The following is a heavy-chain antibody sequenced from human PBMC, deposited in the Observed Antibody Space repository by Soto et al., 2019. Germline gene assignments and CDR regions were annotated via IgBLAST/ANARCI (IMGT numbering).Heavy chain of an antibody. CDR2: ISYDGSNK. V-gene: IGHV3-30-3*01. CDR1: GFTFSSYA. Sequence: LRLSCAASGFTFSSYAMHWVRQAPGKGLEWVAVISYDGSNKYYADSVKGRFTISRDNSKNTLYLQMNSLRAEDTAVYYCARDRAAGNSYYYYYGMDVWGQGTTVTVSS. D-gene: IGHD6-13*01. J-gene: IGHJ6*02. CDR3: ARDRAAGNSYYYYYGMDV.